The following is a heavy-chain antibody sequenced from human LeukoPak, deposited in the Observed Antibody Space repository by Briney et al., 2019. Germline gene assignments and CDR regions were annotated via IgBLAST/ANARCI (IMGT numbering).Heavy chain of an antibody. D-gene: IGHD6-6*01. J-gene: IGHJ5*02. V-gene: IGHV3-21*01. Sequence: GGSLRLSCAASGFTFSSYSMNWVRQAPGKGLEWVSSISSSSSYIYYAGSVKGRFTISRDNAKNSLYLQMNSLRAEDTAVYYCARAYSSSSGGWFDPWGQGTLVTVSS. CDR3: ARAYSSSSGGWFDP. CDR2: ISSSSSYI. CDR1: GFTFSSYS.